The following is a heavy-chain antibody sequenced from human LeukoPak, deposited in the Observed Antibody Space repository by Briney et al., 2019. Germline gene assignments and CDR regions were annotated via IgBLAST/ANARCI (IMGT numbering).Heavy chain of an antibody. CDR3: AKEIAVAGFDY. J-gene: IGHJ4*02. V-gene: IGHV3-23*01. CDR1: VFTFSSYA. Sequence: PRGSLRLSSAASVFTFSSYAMSWGRDAPGEGVGWGLAISGSGGSTYYADSVKGRFTILRDNSKNTVYLEMNSRTAEDTAVYYCAKEIAVAGFDYWGQGTLVTVSS. CDR2: ISGSGGST. D-gene: IGHD6-19*01.